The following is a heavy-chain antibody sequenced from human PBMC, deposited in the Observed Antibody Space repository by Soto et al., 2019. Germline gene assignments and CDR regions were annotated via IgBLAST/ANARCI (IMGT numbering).Heavy chain of an antibody. CDR1: GLTFSTYA. CDR3: AKNIGSSSGFDY. D-gene: IGHD6-6*01. V-gene: IGHV3-23*01. Sequence: EVQLLESGGGLLQPGGSLRLSCAASGLTFSTYAMNWVRQAPGKGLEWVSSISGGGDSTRYADSVKGRFTISRDNSENTLYLQMYSLRADDTAIYYCAKNIGSSSGFDYWGQGTLVTVSS. CDR2: ISGGGDST. J-gene: IGHJ4*02.